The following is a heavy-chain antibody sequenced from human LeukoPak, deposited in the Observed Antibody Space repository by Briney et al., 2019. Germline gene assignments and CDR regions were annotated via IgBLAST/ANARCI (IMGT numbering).Heavy chain of an antibody. J-gene: IGHJ4*02. CDR1: GFTFSNYV. Sequence: GGSLRLSCAASGFTFSNYVMSWVRQAPGKGLEWVSAITGSGGFTQYADSVKGRFTISRDNSKNTVYLQMNSLRVEDTALYYCVRSLDYWGQGTLVTVSS. CDR2: ITGSGGFT. V-gene: IGHV3-23*01. CDR3: VRSLDY.